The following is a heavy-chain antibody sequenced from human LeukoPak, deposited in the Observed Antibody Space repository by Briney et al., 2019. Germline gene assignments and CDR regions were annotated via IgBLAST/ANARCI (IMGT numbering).Heavy chain of an antibody. CDR1: GGSFSGYY. J-gene: IGHJ5*02. Sequence: SETLSLTCAVYGGSFSGYYWSWIRQPPGKGLEWIGEINHSGSTDYSPSLKSRVTISVDTSKNQFSLKLSSVTAADTAVYYCARSLVVGATYPYHWGQGTLVTVSS. CDR2: INHSGST. D-gene: IGHD1-26*01. V-gene: IGHV4-34*01. CDR3: ARSLVVGATYPYH.